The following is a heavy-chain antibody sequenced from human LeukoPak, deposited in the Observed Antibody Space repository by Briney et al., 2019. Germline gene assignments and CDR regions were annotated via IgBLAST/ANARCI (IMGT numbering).Heavy chain of an antibody. Sequence: GGSPTLSCAASGFTFSSYSMNWVRQAPGKGLEWLSYISSSSSTTYYADSVKGRFTISRDNAKNSLYLQMNSLRDEDTAVYYCARCDILTGVYYFDYWGQGTLVTVSS. CDR1: GFTFSSYS. CDR3: ARCDILTGVYYFDY. V-gene: IGHV3-48*02. J-gene: IGHJ4*02. D-gene: IGHD3-9*01. CDR2: ISSSSSTT.